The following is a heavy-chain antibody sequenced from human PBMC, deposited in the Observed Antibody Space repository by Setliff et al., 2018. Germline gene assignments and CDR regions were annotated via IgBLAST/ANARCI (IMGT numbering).Heavy chain of an antibody. J-gene: IGHJ4*02. CDR1: KYTFNSYA. D-gene: IGHD6-13*01. CDR3: ARGQQQLGFNY. CDR2: IIPLFGTA. V-gene: IGHV1-69*13. Sequence: SVKVSCKASKYTFNSYAMNWVRQAPGQGLEWMGWIIPLFGTANYAQKFQGRVTITADESTSTAYMELSSLRSEDTAVYYCARGQQQLGFNYWGQGTLVTVSS.